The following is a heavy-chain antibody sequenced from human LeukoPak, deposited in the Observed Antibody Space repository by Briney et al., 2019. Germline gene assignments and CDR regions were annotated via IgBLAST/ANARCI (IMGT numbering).Heavy chain of an antibody. J-gene: IGHJ4*02. CDR1: GFTFSSYA. V-gene: IGHV3-23*01. CDR3: AKLIGASMVRGVSPYYFDY. Sequence: GGSLRLSCAASGFTFSSYAMSWVRQAPGKGLEWVSVISGSGGSTYNADSVKGRSTISRDNSKNTLYLQMNSLRAEDTAVYYCAKLIGASMVRGVSPYYFDYWGQGTLVTVSS. CDR2: ISGSGGST. D-gene: IGHD3-10*01.